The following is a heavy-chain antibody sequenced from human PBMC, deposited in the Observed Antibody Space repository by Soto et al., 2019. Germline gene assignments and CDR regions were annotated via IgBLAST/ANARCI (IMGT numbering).Heavy chain of an antibody. CDR3: AQERVGSWFDP. Sequence: QVQLVESVGGVVQPGRSLRLSCAASGFTFSSYGMHWVRQAPGKGLEWVAVISYDGSNKYYADSVKGRFTISRDNSKNTLYLQMNSLRAEDTAVYYCAQERVGSWFDPWGQGTLVTVSS. J-gene: IGHJ5*02. V-gene: IGHV3-30*18. CDR1: GFTFSSYG. CDR2: ISYDGSNK. D-gene: IGHD1-26*01.